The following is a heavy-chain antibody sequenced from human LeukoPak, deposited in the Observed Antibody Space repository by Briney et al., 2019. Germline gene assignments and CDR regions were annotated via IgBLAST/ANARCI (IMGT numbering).Heavy chain of an antibody. CDR2: ISANGGST. J-gene: IGHJ4*02. CDR3: VKDLYKGDSSSWYYFHY. D-gene: IGHD6-13*01. CDR1: GFIISNYA. Sequence: GGSLRLSCSASGFIISNYAMHWVRQAPGKGLEYVSAISANGGSTYYADSVKGRFTISRDNSKNTLYLQMSSLRAEDTAIYHCVKDLYKGDSSSWYYFHYWGQGTLVTVSS. V-gene: IGHV3-64D*06.